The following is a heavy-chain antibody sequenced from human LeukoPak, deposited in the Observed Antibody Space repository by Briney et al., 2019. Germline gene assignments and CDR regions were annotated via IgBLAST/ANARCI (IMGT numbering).Heavy chain of an antibody. CDR3: AGIAAAGWFDP. V-gene: IGHV1-58*02. Sequence: SVKVSCKASGFIFASSAMQWVRQARGQRLEWIGWIVVGSGNTNYAQQFQERVTITRDMSTSTGYMELSSLRSEDTAVYYCAGIAAAGWFDPWGQGTLVTVSS. CDR2: IVVGSGNT. J-gene: IGHJ5*02. D-gene: IGHD6-13*01. CDR1: GFIFASSA.